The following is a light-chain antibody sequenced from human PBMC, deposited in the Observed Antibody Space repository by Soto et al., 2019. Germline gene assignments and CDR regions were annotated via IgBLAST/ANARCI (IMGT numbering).Light chain of an antibody. J-gene: IGKJ4*01. CDR2: KTS. CDR1: QAVPNN. CDR3: LPHNSYPLT. V-gene: IGKV1-9*01. Sequence: DIHLTQSPSVLSASVGDRVTITCRPSQAVPNNMSWYQQKPGKAPKLLIYKTSILENGVPSRFSGSGSGTDFTLTISSLQPEDFATYYCLPHNSYPLTFGGGTKVDI.